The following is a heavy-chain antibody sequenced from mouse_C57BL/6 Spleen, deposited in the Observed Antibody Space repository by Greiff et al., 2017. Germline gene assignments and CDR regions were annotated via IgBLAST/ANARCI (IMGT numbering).Heavy chain of an antibody. CDR2: ISSGSSTI. D-gene: IGHD2-12*01. V-gene: IGHV5-17*01. Sequence: DVKLVESGGGLVKPGGSLKLSCAASGFTFSDYAMHWVRQAPEKRLEWVAYISSGSSTIYYADTVKGRFTISRDNDKNTLFLQMTSLRSEDTAMYYCERDDDAMDDWGKGTSVTVSS. CDR3: ERDDDAMDD. J-gene: IGHJ4*01. CDR1: GFTFSDYA.